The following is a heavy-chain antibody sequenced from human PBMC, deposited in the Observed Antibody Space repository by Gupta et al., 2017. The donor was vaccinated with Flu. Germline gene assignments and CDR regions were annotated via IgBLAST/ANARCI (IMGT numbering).Heavy chain of an antibody. CDR1: GFSFSSYE. Sequence: EVQLVESGGGLVQPGGSLRLSCVASGFSFSSYEMNWGRQAPGKGLEWISYISNGGSSKYYADSVKGRFTISRDNAKNSLYLQMNSLRAEDTAVYYCARDKVGATKTDDFWGQGTLVTVSS. CDR3: ARDKVGATKTDDF. V-gene: IGHV3-48*03. J-gene: IGHJ4*02. CDR2: ISNGGSSK. D-gene: IGHD1-26*01.